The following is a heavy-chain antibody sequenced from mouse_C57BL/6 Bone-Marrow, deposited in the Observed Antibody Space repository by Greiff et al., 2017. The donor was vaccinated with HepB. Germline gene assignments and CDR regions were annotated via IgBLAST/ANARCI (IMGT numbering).Heavy chain of an antibody. CDR2: ISTGGSYT. V-gene: IGHV5-6*01. CDR3: ARYGSSPHWYFDV. D-gene: IGHD1-1*02. Sequence: EVKLMESGGDLVKPGGSLKLSCAASGFTFSSYGMSWVRQTPDKRLEWVATISTGGSYTYYPDSVKGRVTISRDNAKNTLYLQMSSLKSEDTAMYYCARYGSSPHWYFDVWGTGTTVTVSS. J-gene: IGHJ1*03. CDR1: GFTFSSYG.